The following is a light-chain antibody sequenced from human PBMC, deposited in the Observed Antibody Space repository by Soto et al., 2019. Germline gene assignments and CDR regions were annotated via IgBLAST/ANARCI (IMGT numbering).Light chain of an antibody. CDR3: QQYGSPPLT. CDR2: GAS. CDR1: QSVSSSY. V-gene: IGKV3-20*01. Sequence: EIVLTQSPGTLSLSPGKRATLSCRASQSVSSSYLAWYQQKPGQAPRLLIYGASSRATGIPDRFSGSGSGTDFTLTISRLEPEDFAVYSCQQYGSPPLTFGGGTKVDIK. J-gene: IGKJ4*01.